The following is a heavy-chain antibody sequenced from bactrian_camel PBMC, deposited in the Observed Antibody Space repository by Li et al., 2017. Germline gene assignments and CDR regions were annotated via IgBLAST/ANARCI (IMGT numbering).Heavy chain of an antibody. Sequence: HVQLVESGGGSVQSGGSLRLSCEASGYIHKTYCMAWFRQAPGSEREGVAAVDTNGAITYADSVRGRFTISKDKAKMTLSLQMDSLKPDDTGIYFCAATYFMCPRWAGPNGLGGTYNYWGQGTQVTVSS. V-gene: IGHV3S1*01. CDR1: GYIHKTYC. CDR3: AATYFMCPRWAGPNGLGGTYNY. D-gene: IGHD1*01. CDR2: VDTNGAIT. J-gene: IGHJ4*01.